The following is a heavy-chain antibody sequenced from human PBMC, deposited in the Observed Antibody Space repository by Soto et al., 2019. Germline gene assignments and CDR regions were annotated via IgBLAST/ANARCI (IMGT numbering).Heavy chain of an antibody. D-gene: IGHD3-22*01. Sequence: GGSLRLSCAACGFTVSSNDISWVRQAPGKGLEWVSVMYSGGDTYYADSVKGRFTISRDNSKNTLYLQLNSLSAEDTAVYYCTREHYHDRSGSYYGFFDYSGQRTLVTLSS. CDR2: MYSGGDT. V-gene: IGHV3-53*01. CDR1: GFTVSSND. J-gene: IGHJ4*02. CDR3: TREHYHDRSGSYYGFFDY.